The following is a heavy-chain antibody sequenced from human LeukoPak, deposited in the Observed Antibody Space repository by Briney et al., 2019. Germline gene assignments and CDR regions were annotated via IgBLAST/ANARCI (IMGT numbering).Heavy chain of an antibody. V-gene: IGHV1-2*02. CDR1: GYTFTDYY. CDR2: INPVSGIT. Sequence: ASVRVSCKASGYTFTDYYMHWVRQAPGQGLEWMGWINPVSGITNYPQKFQGRVTMTRETSSSTAYMELIRLRSDDTAVYYCAGDHTFDIWGQGTMVTVSS. CDR3: AGDHTFDI. J-gene: IGHJ3*02.